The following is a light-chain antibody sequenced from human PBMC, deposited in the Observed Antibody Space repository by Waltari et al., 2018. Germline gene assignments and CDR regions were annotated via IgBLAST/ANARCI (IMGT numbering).Light chain of an antibody. CDR2: DGR. J-gene: IGLJ1*01. V-gene: IGLV2-14*01. Sequence: QSGLTQPASVSGSPGQSITISCIGTSSDIGAYDYVSWYQQHPDKAPKLLIYDGRDGPSGGSPRFSGSKSGNAASLTISGHQAEDEATYYCSSPTTRSTQVFGSGTKVTV. CDR1: SSDIGAYDY. CDR3: SSPTTRSTQV.